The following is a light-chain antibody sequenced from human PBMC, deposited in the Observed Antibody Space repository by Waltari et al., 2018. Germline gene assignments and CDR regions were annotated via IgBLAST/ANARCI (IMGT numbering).Light chain of an antibody. J-gene: IGKJ4*01. CDR2: GAY. CDR1: QNVGTS. Sequence: EIVVTQSPATLSVSPGESVTLSCRASQNVGTSLAWSQQKPGQTPRLLIFGAYSRASGVPARFSGSGSGTDFTLAISSLQSEDFAVYYCQQYEDWPRHSFGGGTKVQIE. V-gene: IGKV3-15*01. CDR3: QQYEDWPRHS.